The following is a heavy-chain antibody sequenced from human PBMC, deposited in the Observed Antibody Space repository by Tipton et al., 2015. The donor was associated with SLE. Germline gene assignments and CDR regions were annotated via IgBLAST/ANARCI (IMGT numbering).Heavy chain of an antibody. CDR3: ARAKSVYCGGDCLEWFDP. CDR1: GGSFSGYY. CDR2: VNHSGST. Sequence: TLSLTCAVYGGSFSGYYWNWIRQAPGKGLEWIGEVNHSGSTNYNPSLKSRVTISVDASKNQFSLSLSSVTAADTAIYYCARAKSVYCGGDCLEWFDPWGQRTLVTVSS. V-gene: IGHV4-34*01. D-gene: IGHD2-21*01. J-gene: IGHJ5*02.